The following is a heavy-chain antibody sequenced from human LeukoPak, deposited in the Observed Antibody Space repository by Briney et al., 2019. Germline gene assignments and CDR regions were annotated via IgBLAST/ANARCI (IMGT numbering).Heavy chain of an antibody. D-gene: IGHD4-17*01. J-gene: IGHJ1*01. CDR1: GNYW. V-gene: IGHV3-74*01. CDR2: INGDGSWT. CDR3: TRISGIAVT. Sequence: GGSLRLSCAASGNYWMHWVRQAPGKGLVWVSHINGDGSWTTYADSVKGRFTISRDNAKNTLSLHMNNLRDEDTAVYYCTRISGIAVTWGQGTLVVVSP.